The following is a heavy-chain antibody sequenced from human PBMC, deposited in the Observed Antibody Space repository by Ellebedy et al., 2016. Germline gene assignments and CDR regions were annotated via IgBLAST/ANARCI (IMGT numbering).Heavy chain of an antibody. CDR3: ARDLWEAVAGLDY. J-gene: IGHJ4*02. V-gene: IGHV3-7*01. D-gene: IGHD6-19*01. CDR1: GFTFSSYW. CDR2: IKQDGSEK. Sequence: GESLKISCAASGFTFSSYWMSWVRQAPGKGLEWVANIKQDGSEKYYVDSVKGRFTISSDNAKNSLYLQMNSLRAEDTAVYYCARDLWEAVAGLDYWGQGTLVTVSS.